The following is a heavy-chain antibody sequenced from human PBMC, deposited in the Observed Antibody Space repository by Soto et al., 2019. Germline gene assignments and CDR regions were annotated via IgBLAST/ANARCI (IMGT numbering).Heavy chain of an antibody. D-gene: IGHD1-26*01. CDR2: IIPIFGTA. CDR1: GGTFSSCA. V-gene: IGHV1-69*01. Sequence: QVQLVQSGAEVKKPGSSVKVSCKASGGTFSSCAISWVRHAPGQGLEWMGGIIPIFGTANYAQKFQGRVTITADESTSTAYMELSSLRCEDTAVYYCARGGGSYTVNWFDPWGQGTLVTVSS. J-gene: IGHJ5*02. CDR3: ARGGGSYTVNWFDP.